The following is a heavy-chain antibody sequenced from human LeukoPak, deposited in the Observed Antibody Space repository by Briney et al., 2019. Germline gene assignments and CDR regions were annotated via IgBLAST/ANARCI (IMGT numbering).Heavy chain of an antibody. Sequence: GGSLRLSCAASGFTFSSHLMHWVRQAPGKGLVWVSRTSSDGTYTNYADSVRGRFTISRDNAKNSLYLQMNSLRAEDTAVYYCARDAHYDFWSGYYSTWPLGYWGQGTLVTVSS. CDR1: GFTFSSHL. CDR2: TSSDGTYT. D-gene: IGHD3-3*01. J-gene: IGHJ4*02. V-gene: IGHV3-74*01. CDR3: ARDAHYDFWSGYYSTWPLGY.